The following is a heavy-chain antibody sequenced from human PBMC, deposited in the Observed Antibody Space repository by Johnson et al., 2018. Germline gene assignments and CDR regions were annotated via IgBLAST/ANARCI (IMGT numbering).Heavy chain of an antibody. CDR3: GRAASSYYRYYYMDV. CDR2: ISSDGGST. D-gene: IGHD3-10*01. V-gene: IGHV3-64*01. CDR1: GFSFSSYA. J-gene: IGHJ6*03. Sequence: EVQLLESGGGLVQPGGSXRLSCAASGFSFSSYAIHWVRQAPGKGLEYVSAISSDGGSTYYANSVKGRFTISRDNSKNTLYLQMGSLRAEDRGVYYCGRAASSYYRYYYMDVWGKGTTVTVSS.